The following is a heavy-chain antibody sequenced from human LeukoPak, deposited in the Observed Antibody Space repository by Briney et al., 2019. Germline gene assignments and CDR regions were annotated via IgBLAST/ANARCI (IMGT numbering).Heavy chain of an antibody. J-gene: IGHJ5*02. Sequence: SESLSLTCTVSGGSISNSGYYWSWIRQPPGKGLEWIGEINHSGSTNYNPSLKGRVTISVDTSKTQFALKLSSVTAADTAVYYCASWVTMVRGVIIYNWFDPWGQGTLVTVSS. CDR2: INHSGST. CDR3: ASWVTMVRGVIIYNWFDP. CDR1: GGSISNSGYY. V-gene: IGHV4-39*06. D-gene: IGHD3-10*01.